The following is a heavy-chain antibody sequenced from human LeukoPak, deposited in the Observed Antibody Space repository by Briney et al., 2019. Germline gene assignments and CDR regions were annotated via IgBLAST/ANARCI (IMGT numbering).Heavy chain of an antibody. Sequence: SVKVSCKASGSTFSSYAISWVRQAPGQGLEWMGGIIPIFGTANYAQKFQGRVTITADKSTSTAYMELSSLRSEDTAVYYCARGDILTGYRCYFDYWGQGTLVTVSS. CDR1: GSTFSSYA. J-gene: IGHJ4*02. CDR3: ARGDILTGYRCYFDY. CDR2: IIPIFGTA. D-gene: IGHD3-9*01. V-gene: IGHV1-69*06.